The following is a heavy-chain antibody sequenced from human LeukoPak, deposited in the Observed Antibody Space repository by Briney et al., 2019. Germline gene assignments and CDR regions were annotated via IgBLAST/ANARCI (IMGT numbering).Heavy chain of an antibody. J-gene: IGHJ4*02. CDR2: INPNSGGT. CDR3: ASSYYYDSSGLMYPIDY. D-gene: IGHD3-22*01. V-gene: IGHV1-2*02. CDR1: GYTFTGYY. Sequence: ASVKVSCKASGYTFTGYYMHWVRQAPGQGLERMGWINPNSGGTNYAQKFQGRVTMTRDTSISTAYMELSRLRSDDTAVYYCASSYYYDSSGLMYPIDYWGQGTLVTVSS.